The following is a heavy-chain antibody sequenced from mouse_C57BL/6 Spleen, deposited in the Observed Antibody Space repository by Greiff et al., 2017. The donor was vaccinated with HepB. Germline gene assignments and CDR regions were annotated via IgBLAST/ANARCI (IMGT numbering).Heavy chain of an antibody. V-gene: IGHV1-26*01. Sequence: EVQLQQSGPELVKPGASVKISCKASGYTFTDYYMNWVKQSHGKSLEWIGDINPNNGGTSYNQKFKGKATLTVDKSSSTAYMELRSLTSEDSAVYCCARCSYSHPFAYWGQGTLVTVSA. CDR3: ARCSYSHPFAY. CDR2: INPNNGGT. D-gene: IGHD2-12*01. CDR1: GYTFTDYY. J-gene: IGHJ3*01.